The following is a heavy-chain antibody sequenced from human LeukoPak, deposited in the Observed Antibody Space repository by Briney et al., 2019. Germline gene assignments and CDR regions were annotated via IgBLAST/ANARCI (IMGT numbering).Heavy chain of an antibody. CDR2: IIPIFGIA. J-gene: IGHJ6*04. CDR1: GGTFSSYV. D-gene: IGHD6-13*01. CDR3: ARGRPIPKGIAAAPYYYYYGMDV. V-gene: IGHV1-69*01. Sequence: SVKVSCKACGGTFSSYVISWVRQAPGQGLEWMGEIIPIFGIANYTQKFQGRVTITADESTSTSYMELSSLRSEDTAVYYCARGRPIPKGIAAAPYYYYYGMDVWGKGTTVTVSS.